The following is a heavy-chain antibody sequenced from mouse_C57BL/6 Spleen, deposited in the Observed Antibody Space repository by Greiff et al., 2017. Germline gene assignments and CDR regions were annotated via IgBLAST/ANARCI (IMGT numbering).Heavy chain of an antibody. J-gene: IGHJ3*01. CDR3: ARSAAQATSFAY. CDR1: GYTFTSYW. V-gene: IGHV1-4*01. D-gene: IGHD3-2*02. Sequence: QVQLQQPGAELVRPGTSVKLSCKASGYTFTSYWMHWVKQRPGQGLEWIGYINPSSGYTKYNQKFKDKATLTADKSSSTAYMQLSSLTSEDSAVYYCARSAAQATSFAYWGQGTLVTVSA. CDR2: INPSSGYT.